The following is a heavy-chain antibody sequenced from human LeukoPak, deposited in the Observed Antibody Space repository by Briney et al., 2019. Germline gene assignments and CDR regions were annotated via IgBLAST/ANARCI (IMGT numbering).Heavy chain of an antibody. J-gene: IGHJ4*02. D-gene: IGHD3-16*01. Sequence: GGSLRLSCEASGFTFEDYERSWFSQAPGEGPEWILYISATGNTKYYADSVRGRFSISRDNAKSSLYLQMSTLRVEDTAVYYCARDRAFGVDFDYWGQRTLVTVSS. CDR2: ISATGNTK. CDR1: GFTFEDYE. CDR3: ARDRAFGVDFDY. V-gene: IGHV3-11*01.